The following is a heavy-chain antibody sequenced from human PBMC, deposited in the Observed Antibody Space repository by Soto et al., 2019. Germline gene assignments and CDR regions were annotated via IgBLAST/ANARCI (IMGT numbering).Heavy chain of an antibody. D-gene: IGHD3-22*01. J-gene: IGHJ1*01. CDR2: IYYSGST. CDR1: GGSISSSSYY. Sequence: QLQLQESGPGLVQPSETLSLTCTVSGGSISSSSYYWGWIRQPPGKGLGWIGSIYYSGSTYYNPSHKRRVTISGEPSNNRFSLKLSYVTAAGMAVYYCARHEGYYERSGYLDHWGQGNLVTVSS. CDR3: ARHEGYYERSGYLDH. V-gene: IGHV4-39*01.